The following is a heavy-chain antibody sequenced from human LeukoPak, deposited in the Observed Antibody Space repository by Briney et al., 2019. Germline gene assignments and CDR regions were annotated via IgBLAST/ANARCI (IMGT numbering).Heavy chain of an antibody. J-gene: IGHJ6*03. CDR1: GASISGYY. V-gene: IGHV4-4*09. CDR2: IHTSGST. D-gene: IGHD2-2*02. Sequence: SETLSLTCTVSGASISGYYWSWLRQPPGKELEWIGYIHTSGSTRFNPSLQSRVTLSFDTSKDQFSLKLTSLTAADTAVYYCARHLSSTSYPFYYYLDVWGKGTTATVSS. CDR3: ARHLSSTSYPFYYYLDV.